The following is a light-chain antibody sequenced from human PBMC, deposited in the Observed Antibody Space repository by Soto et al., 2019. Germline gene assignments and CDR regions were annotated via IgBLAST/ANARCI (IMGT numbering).Light chain of an antibody. J-gene: IGLJ2*01. CDR2: EVN. V-gene: IGLV2-14*01. CDR1: SSDIGIYNY. Sequence: QSALTQPASVSGSLGQSITISCTGTSSDIGIYNYVSWYQHHPGRAPKRLISEVNSRPSGASNRFSGSKSGNTASLTISGLLADDEADYYCSSFTTSSTLVFGGGTKVTVL. CDR3: SSFTTSSTLV.